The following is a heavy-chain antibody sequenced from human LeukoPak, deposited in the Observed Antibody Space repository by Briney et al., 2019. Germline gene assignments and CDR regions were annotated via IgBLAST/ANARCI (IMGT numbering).Heavy chain of an antibody. D-gene: IGHD3-22*01. V-gene: IGHV3-23*01. CDR3: AKDGGDYYDTSGYPDY. CDR1: GFTFSSHA. CDR2: IRGSGGNT. Sequence: GGTLRLSCAASGFTFSSHAMSWVRHAPGKGLEWVSAIRGSGGNTFYADSVKGRFTISRDNSKNTLYLQMNSLRAEDTAVYYCAKDGGDYYDTSGYPDYWGQGTLVTVSS. J-gene: IGHJ4*02.